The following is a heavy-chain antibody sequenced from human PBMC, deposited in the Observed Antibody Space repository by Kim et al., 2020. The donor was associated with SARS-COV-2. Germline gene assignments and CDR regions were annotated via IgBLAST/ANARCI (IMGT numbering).Heavy chain of an antibody. CDR2: AA. D-gene: IGHD5-12*01. Sequence: AALYADSWKDRFTISRDDSKNTVYLQMSSLKTEDTAVYYCTRGYPYYFDYWGQGALVTVSS. V-gene: IGHV3-73*01. CDR3: TRGYPYYFDY. J-gene: IGHJ4*02.